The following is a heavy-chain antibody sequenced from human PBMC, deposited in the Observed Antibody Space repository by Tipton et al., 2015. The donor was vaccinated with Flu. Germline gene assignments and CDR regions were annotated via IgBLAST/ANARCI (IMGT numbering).Heavy chain of an antibody. D-gene: IGHD5-12*01. CDR3: ARFGSGDMVVLDY. CDR1: GGSISSSSYY. CDR2: IYYSGST. J-gene: IGHJ4*02. Sequence: TLSLTCTVSGGSISSSSYYWGWIRQPPGKGLEWIGSIYYSGSTYYNPSLKSRVTISVDTSKNQFSLKLSSVTAADTAVYYCARFGSGDMVVLDYWGQGTLVTVSS. V-gene: IGHV4-39*07.